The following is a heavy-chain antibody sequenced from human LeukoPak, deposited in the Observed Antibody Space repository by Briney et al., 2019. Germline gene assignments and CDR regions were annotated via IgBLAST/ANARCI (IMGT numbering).Heavy chain of an antibody. Sequence: SVKVSCKASGGAFNSYAISWVRQAPGQGLEWMGAIIPIFGTANYAQKFQGRVTITADESTSTAYMELSSLRSEDTAVYYCARILPTGFGELWLDPWGQGTLVTVSS. J-gene: IGHJ5*02. V-gene: IGHV1-69*01. CDR2: IIPIFGTA. CDR3: ARILPTGFGELWLDP. CDR1: GGAFNSYA. D-gene: IGHD3-10*01.